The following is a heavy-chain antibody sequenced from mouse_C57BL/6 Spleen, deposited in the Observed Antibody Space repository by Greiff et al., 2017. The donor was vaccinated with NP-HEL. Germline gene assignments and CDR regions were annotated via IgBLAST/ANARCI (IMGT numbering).Heavy chain of an antibody. Sequence: EVMLVESGEGLVKPGGSLKLSCAASGFTFSSYAMSWVRQTPEKRLEWVAYISSGGDYIYYADTVKGRFTISRDNARNTLYLQMSSLKSEDTAMYYCTRDGLAWFAYWGQGTLVTVSA. CDR3: TRDGLAWFAY. CDR1: GFTFSSYA. J-gene: IGHJ3*01. D-gene: IGHD2-3*01. V-gene: IGHV5-9-1*02. CDR2: ISSGGDYI.